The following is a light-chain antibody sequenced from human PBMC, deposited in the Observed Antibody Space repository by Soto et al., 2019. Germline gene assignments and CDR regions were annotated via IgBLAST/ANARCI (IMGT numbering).Light chain of an antibody. J-gene: IGKJ3*01. CDR2: GAS. CDR3: QQYKNWPHFT. V-gene: IGKV3-15*01. Sequence: EIVMTQSPATLSVSPGERATLSCRASQSVSTKLAWYRHKPGQAPRLLIYGASSRAAGIPARFSGSRSGTEFSLTINSLQSQDFAVYYCQQYKNWPHFTFGPGTTVDIK. CDR1: QSVSTK.